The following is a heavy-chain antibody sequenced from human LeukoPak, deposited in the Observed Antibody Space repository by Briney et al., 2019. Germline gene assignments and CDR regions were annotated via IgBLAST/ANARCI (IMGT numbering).Heavy chain of an antibody. V-gene: IGHV5-51*01. CDR2: IYPGDSDT. CDR1: GYSFTSYW. CDR3: ARWDDYGDFRTSYYFDY. J-gene: IGHJ4*02. Sequence: GESLKISCKGSGYSFTSYWIGWVRQMPGKGLEWMGIIYPGDSDTRYGPSFQGQVTISADKSISTAYLQWSSLKASDTAMYYCARWDDYGDFRTSYYFDYWGQGTLVTVSS. D-gene: IGHD4-17*01.